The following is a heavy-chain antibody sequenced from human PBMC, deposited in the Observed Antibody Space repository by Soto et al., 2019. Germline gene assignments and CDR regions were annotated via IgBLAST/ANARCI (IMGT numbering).Heavy chain of an antibody. D-gene: IGHD2-8*02. CDR2: IYYSGHT. CDR3: AKNGDCTGGANCYVGWLDP. Sequence: SETLSLTCTVSGGSISSGDYYWSWIRQPPGKGLEWIGSIYYSGHTNYSPFFKSRGTISIDRSTKQLSLTVTSVTAADTAVYYCAKNGDCTGGANCYVGWLDPWGQGTLVTVS. V-gene: IGHV4-30-4*01. CDR1: GGSISSGDYY. J-gene: IGHJ5*02.